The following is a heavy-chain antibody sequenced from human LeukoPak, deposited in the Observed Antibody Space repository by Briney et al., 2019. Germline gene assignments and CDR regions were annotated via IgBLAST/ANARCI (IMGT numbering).Heavy chain of an antibody. CDR2: IKQDGSEK. CDR1: GFTFSSYW. D-gene: IGHD3-3*01. CDR3: ARSQTLNLRFLEWLGLGAFDI. Sequence: GGSLRLSCAASGFTFSSYWMSWVRQAPGKGLEWVANIKQDGSEKYYVDSVKGRFTISRDNAKNSLYLQMNSLRAEDTAVYYCARSQTLNLRFLEWLGLGAFDIWGQGTMVTVSS. V-gene: IGHV3-7*01. J-gene: IGHJ3*02.